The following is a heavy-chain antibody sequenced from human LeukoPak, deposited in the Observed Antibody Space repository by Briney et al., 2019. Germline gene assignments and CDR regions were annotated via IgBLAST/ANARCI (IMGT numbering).Heavy chain of an antibody. V-gene: IGHV3-23*01. CDR2: ISGSVDST. D-gene: IGHD3-22*01. J-gene: IGHJ4*02. CDR1: GFTFSSYR. Sequence: GGSLRLSCAASGFTFSSYRMTWVRQAPGKGLEWVSTISGSVDSTYYADSVKGRFTISRDNSKNTLYLQMNSLRAEDTAVYYCAKGTRSGYLKADYWGQGTLVTVSS. CDR3: AKGTRSGYLKADY.